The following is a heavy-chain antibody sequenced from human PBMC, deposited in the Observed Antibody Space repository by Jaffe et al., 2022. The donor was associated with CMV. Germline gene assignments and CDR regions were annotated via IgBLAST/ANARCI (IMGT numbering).Heavy chain of an antibody. D-gene: IGHD4-17*01. CDR2: ISSSSSYT. Sequence: QVQLVESGGGLVKPGGSLRLSCAASGFTFSDYYMSWIRQAPGKGLEWVSYISSSSSYTNYADSVKGRFTISRDNAKNSLYLQMNSLRAEDTAVYYCAKTTVTTVYMDVWGKGTTVTVSS. V-gene: IGHV3-11*06. CDR3: AKTTVTTVYMDV. CDR1: GFTFSDYY. J-gene: IGHJ6*03.